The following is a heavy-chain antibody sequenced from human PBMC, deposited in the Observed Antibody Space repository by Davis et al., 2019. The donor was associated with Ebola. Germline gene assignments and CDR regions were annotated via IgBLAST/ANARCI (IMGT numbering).Heavy chain of an antibody. J-gene: IGHJ4*01. V-gene: IGHV3-23*01. CDR3: ARGFTVAGTVAFDY. CDR1: GFTFRNYA. D-gene: IGHD6-19*01. CDR2: NNGGGRTT. Sequence: GGSLRLSCLASGFTFRNYAMNWVRQAPGKGLEWVSTNNGGGRTTYYADSVEGRFTVSSDNSKASFYLQMDNLTVEDTATYYCARGFTVAGTVAFDYWGIGTLVTVSS.